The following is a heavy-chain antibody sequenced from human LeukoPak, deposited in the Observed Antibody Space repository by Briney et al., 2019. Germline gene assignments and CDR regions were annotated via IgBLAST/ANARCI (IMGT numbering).Heavy chain of an antibody. CDR3: ARGYSSGRADY. V-gene: IGHV4-38-2*01. Sequence: PSETLSLTCAVSGYSISSGYYWGWIRQPPGKGLEWIGNINHSGTTYHNPSLRSRVTISVDTSKNQFPLKVSSVTAADTAVYYCARGYSSGRADYWGQGTLVTVSS. CDR2: INHSGTT. J-gene: IGHJ4*02. CDR1: GYSISSGYY. D-gene: IGHD6-19*01.